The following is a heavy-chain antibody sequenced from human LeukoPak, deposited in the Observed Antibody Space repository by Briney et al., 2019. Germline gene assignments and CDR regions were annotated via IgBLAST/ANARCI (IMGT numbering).Heavy chain of an antibody. D-gene: IGHD3-3*01. V-gene: IGHV4-34*01. Sequence: PSETLSLTCAVYGGSFSGYYWSWIRQPPGKGLEWIGEINHSGSTNYNPSLKSRVTISVDTPKNQFSLKLSSVTAADTAVYYCARSGYYLVYWGQGTLVTVSS. CDR1: GGSFSGYY. CDR3: ARSGYYLVY. CDR2: INHSGST. J-gene: IGHJ4*02.